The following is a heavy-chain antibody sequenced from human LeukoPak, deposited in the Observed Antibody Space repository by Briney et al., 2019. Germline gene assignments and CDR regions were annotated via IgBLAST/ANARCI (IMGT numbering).Heavy chain of an antibody. V-gene: IGHV4-39*01. CDR2: IYFTGST. D-gene: IGHD6-19*01. CDR1: GGSISSSSYH. CDR3: ARGKKPSDSSGLPRRGNWFDP. J-gene: IGHJ5*02. Sequence: PSETLSLTCTVSGGSISSSSYHWAWIRQPPGKGLEWIGTIYFTGSTYDNPSLKSRVTISVDTSKNQFSLKLSSVTAADTAVYYCARGKKPSDSSGLPRRGNWFDPWGQGTLVTVSS.